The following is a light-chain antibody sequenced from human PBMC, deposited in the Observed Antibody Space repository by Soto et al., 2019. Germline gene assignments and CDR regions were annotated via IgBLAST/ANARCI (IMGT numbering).Light chain of an antibody. Sequence: QSVLTQPPSVSGAPGQRVTISCTGSSSNIGAGYDVHWYQQLPGTAPKLLIYGNSNRPSGVPDRFSGSKSGTSPSLAITGLQAEDEADYYCQSYASSLSDVFGTGTKLTVL. V-gene: IGLV1-40*01. CDR2: GNS. CDR3: QSYASSLSDV. CDR1: SSNIGAGYD. J-gene: IGLJ1*01.